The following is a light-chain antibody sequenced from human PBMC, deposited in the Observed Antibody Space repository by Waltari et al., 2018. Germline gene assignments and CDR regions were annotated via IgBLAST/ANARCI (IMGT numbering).Light chain of an antibody. Sequence: DIQMTQYLSSLSSAVGDSVTITCQARPDISNNLNWYQQTPGKAPKLLIYDASKLEAGVPSRFSGSASGTDFTFTISILQPEDFATYYCQQYENFPLTFGAGTKVEI. J-gene: IGKJ4*01. CDR3: QQYENFPLT. V-gene: IGKV1-33*01. CDR1: PDISNN. CDR2: DAS.